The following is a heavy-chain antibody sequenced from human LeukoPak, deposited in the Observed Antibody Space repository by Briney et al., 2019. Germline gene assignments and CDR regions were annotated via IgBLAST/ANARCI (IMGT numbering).Heavy chain of an antibody. J-gene: IGHJ5*02. V-gene: IGHV3-20*04. Sequence: GGSLRLSCAASGFTFSTFAMIWVRQPPGKGLEWVSGINWNGGSTGYADSVKGRFTISRDNAKISLYLQMNSLRAEDTALYYCARENTYYYGSGGWFDPWGQGTLVTVSS. CDR2: INWNGGST. CDR1: GFTFSTFA. D-gene: IGHD3-10*01. CDR3: ARENTYYYGSGGWFDP.